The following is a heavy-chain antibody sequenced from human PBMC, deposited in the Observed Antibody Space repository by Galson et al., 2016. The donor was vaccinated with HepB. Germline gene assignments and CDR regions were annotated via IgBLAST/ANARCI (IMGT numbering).Heavy chain of an antibody. D-gene: IGHD4-17*01. CDR3: ARDNRDDVDDYDDFFYYYGMDV. J-gene: IGHJ6*02. V-gene: IGHV1-18*01. CDR1: NYTFSNYG. Sequence: SVKVSCKASNYTFSNYGISWVRQAPGQGLEWMGWISVYNENTNYAQKFQDRVTMTTDTSTRTLYMELRSLTSDDTAVYYCARDNRDDVDDYDDFFYYYGMDVWGQGTTVTVSS. CDR2: ISVYNENT.